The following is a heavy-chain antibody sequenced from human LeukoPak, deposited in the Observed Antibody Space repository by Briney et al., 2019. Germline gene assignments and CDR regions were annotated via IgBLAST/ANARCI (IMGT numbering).Heavy chain of an antibody. D-gene: IGHD2-2*01. J-gene: IGHJ4*02. CDR2: ISGSGGST. Sequence: GGSLRLSCAASGFTFSNAWMSWVRQAPGKGLEWVSAISGSGGSTYYADSVKGRFTISRDNSKNTLYLQMNSLRAEDTAVYYCAKSGYCSSTSCSPWVYWGQGTLVTVSS. CDR3: AKSGYCSSTSCSPWVY. CDR1: GFTFSNAW. V-gene: IGHV3-23*01.